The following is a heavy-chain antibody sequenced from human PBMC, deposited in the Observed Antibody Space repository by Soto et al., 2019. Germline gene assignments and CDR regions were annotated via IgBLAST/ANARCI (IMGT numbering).Heavy chain of an antibody. J-gene: IGHJ6*02. D-gene: IGHD6-13*01. CDR2: IYPGDSDT. CDR3: ARGSDSSSWYSVTNGMDV. Sequence: GESLKISCKGSGYSFTSYWIGWVRQMPGKGLEWMGIIYPGDSDTRYSPSFQGQVTISADKSISTAYLQWSSLKASDTAMYYCARGSDSSSWYSVTNGMDVWGQGTTVTVSS. CDR1: GYSFTSYW. V-gene: IGHV5-51*01.